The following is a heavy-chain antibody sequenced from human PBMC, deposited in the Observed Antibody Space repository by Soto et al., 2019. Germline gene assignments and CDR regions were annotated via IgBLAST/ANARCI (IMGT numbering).Heavy chain of an antibody. V-gene: IGHV3-33*01. Sequence: QVQLVESGGGVVQPGRSLRLSCAASGFTFSSYGMHWVRQAPGKGLEWVAVIWYDGSNKYYADSVKGRFTISRDNSKNTLYLQMNSLRAEDTAVYYCARESSIAARNDAFDIWGLGTMVTVSS. D-gene: IGHD6-6*01. CDR3: ARESSIAARNDAFDI. J-gene: IGHJ3*02. CDR2: IWYDGSNK. CDR1: GFTFSSYG.